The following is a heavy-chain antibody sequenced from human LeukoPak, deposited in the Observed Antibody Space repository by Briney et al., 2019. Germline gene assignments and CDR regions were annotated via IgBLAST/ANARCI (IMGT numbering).Heavy chain of an antibody. CDR3: ARGGYSYGLMTYYYYYYMDV. V-gene: IGHV1-8*01. CDR1: GYTFTSYD. CDR2: MNPNSGNT. J-gene: IGHJ6*03. Sequence: SVKVSCKASGYTFTSYDINWVRQATGQGLEWMGWMNPNSGNTGYAQKFQGRVTMTRNTSISTAYMELSSLRSEDTAVYYCARGGYSYGLMTYYYYYYMDVWGKGTTVTVSS. D-gene: IGHD5-18*01.